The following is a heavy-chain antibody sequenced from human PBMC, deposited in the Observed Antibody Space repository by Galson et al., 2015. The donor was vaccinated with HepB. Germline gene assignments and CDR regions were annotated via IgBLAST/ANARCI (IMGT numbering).Heavy chain of an antibody. CDR3: ARDLSGNDY. J-gene: IGHJ4*02. CDR1: GYTFSDHG. D-gene: IGHD6-19*01. V-gene: IGHV1-18*01. CDR2: ISPYNGNK. Sequence: SVKVSCKVSGYTFSDHGITWVRQAPGQGLEWMGWISPYNGNKNHAQKLQGRVTMTTDTSTSTAYMELRSLRSDDTAVYFCARDLSGNDYWGQGTLVTVSS.